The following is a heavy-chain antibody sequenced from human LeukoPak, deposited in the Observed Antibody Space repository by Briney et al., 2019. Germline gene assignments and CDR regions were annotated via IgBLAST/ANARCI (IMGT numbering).Heavy chain of an antibody. CDR2: IKEDGGEK. D-gene: IGHD2-15*01. CDR3: VRDRGYCSGGTCYALWDY. CDR1: GFTFSNYW. V-gene: IGHV3-7*01. Sequence: GGSLRLSCAASGFTFSNYWMTWVRQAPGKGLEWVAHIKEDGGEKHYVDPVKGRFTISGENATNSLYLQMNSLRAEDTAMYYCVRDRGYCSGGTCYALWDYWGQGTLVTVSS. J-gene: IGHJ4*02.